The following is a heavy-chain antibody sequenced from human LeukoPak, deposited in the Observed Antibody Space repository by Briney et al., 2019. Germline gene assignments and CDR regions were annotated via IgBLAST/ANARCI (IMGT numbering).Heavy chain of an antibody. V-gene: IGHV1-46*01. Sequence: ASVTGYSKASGYTFIDYFMHWVRQAPGQGLEWMGLINPGLGSTSYSQKFQGRVTMTSDTSTGTDYMEVDSLRCEDTAVYYCARDPKGHDDQYFDYWGQGTLVTVSS. CDR1: GYTFIDYF. CDR3: ARDPKGHDDQYFDY. J-gene: IGHJ4*02. CDR2: INPGLGST. D-gene: IGHD5-12*01.